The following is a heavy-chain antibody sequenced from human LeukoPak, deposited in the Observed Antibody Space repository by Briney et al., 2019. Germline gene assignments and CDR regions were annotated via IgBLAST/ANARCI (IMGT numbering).Heavy chain of an antibody. D-gene: IGHD3-22*01. J-gene: IGHJ3*02. V-gene: IGHV4-61*02. CDR3: VRAFDYYDSSGQSNDAFDI. CDR2: IYASGKT. CDR1: GDSISRGRYY. Sequence: SETLSLTCTVSGDSISRGRYYWRWVRQPAGKELEWIGRIYASGKTDYNPYTPSLKSRVAMSLDTSKNQVSLYLSSVTAADTAVYYCVRAFDYYDSSGQSNDAFDIWGQGTMVTVSS.